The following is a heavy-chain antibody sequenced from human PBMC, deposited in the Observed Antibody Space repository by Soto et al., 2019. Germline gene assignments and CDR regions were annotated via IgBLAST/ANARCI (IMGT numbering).Heavy chain of an antibody. J-gene: IGHJ5*02. CDR1: GGSFSGYY. CDR2: INHSGST. Sequence: PSATLSLTCAFYGGSFSGYYWSWIRQPPGKGLEWIGEINHSGSTNYNPSLKSRVTISVDTSKNQFSLKLSSVTAADTAVYYCARGQYGSTLNWFDPWGQGTLVTVSS. D-gene: IGHD4-17*01. CDR3: ARGQYGSTLNWFDP. V-gene: IGHV4-34*01.